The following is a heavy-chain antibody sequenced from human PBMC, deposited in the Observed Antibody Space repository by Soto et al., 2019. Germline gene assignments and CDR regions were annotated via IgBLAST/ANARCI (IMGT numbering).Heavy chain of an antibody. J-gene: IGHJ4*02. CDR1: GYTXTGYY. CDR3: ARDSSGWFDY. V-gene: IGHV1-2*02. D-gene: IGHD6-19*01. Sequence: ASVKVSCKASGYTXTGYYMHWVRQAPGQGLEWMGWINPNSGGTNYAQKFQGRVTMTTDTSTSTAYMELRSLRSDDTAVYYCARDSSGWFDYWGQGTLVTVSS. CDR2: INPNSGGT.